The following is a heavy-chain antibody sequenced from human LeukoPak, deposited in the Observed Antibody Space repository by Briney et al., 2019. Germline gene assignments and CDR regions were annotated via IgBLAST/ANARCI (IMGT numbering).Heavy chain of an antibody. CDR1: GFTFSSYA. J-gene: IGHJ4*02. Sequence: PGGSLRLSCAASGFTFSSYAMSWVRQAPGKGLEWVSAISGSGGSTYYADSVKGRFTISRDNSKNTLYLQMNSLRAEDTAVYYCSRDHLINQAPPGFWGQGTLVTVSS. D-gene: IGHD3-10*01. CDR2: ISGSGGST. CDR3: SRDHLINQAPPGF. V-gene: IGHV3-23*01.